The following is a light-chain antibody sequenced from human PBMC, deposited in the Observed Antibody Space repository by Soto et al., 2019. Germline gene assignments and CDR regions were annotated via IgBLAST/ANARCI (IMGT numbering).Light chain of an antibody. CDR3: QQRGNWPWT. V-gene: IGKV3-11*01. CDR1: QSVSSY. Sequence: EIVLTQSPATLSLSPGERATLSCRASQSVSSYLAWYQQKPGQAPRLLIYDASNRATGIPARCSGSGSGTDFTLTISSLEPEDFAVYYCQQRGNWPWTFGQGTKVEIK. CDR2: DAS. J-gene: IGKJ1*01.